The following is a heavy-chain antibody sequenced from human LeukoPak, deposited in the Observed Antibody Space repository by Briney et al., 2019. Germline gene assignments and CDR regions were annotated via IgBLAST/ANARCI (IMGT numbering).Heavy chain of an antibody. CDR1: GGSFSGYY. Sequence: SETLSLTCAIYGGSFSGYYWSWIRQPPGKGLEWIGEINHSGSTNYNPSLKSRATISVDTSKNQFSLKLSSVTAADTAVYYCARGGRWSYYYYYYMDVWGKGTTVTVSS. V-gene: IGHV4-34*01. J-gene: IGHJ6*03. CDR2: INHSGST. D-gene: IGHD4-23*01. CDR3: ARGGRWSYYYYYYMDV.